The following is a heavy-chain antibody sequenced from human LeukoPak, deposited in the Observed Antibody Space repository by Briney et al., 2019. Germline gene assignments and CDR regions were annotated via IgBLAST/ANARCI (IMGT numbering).Heavy chain of an antibody. Sequence: ASVKVSCKASGYTFTSYYMRWVRQAPGQGLEWMGIISPSGGSTSYAQKFQGRVTMTRDTSTSTVYMELSSLRSEDTAVYYCARANGYSSGWYNFDYWGQGTLVTVSS. CDR1: GYTFTSYY. J-gene: IGHJ4*02. V-gene: IGHV1-46*01. CDR2: ISPSGGST. D-gene: IGHD6-19*01. CDR3: ARANGYSSGWYNFDY.